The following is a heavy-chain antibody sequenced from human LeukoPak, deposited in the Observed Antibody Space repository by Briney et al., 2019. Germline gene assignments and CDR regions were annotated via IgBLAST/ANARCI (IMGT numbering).Heavy chain of an antibody. CDR3: ARESSSSQTNWFDP. CDR1: GGSISSGGYY. D-gene: IGHD6-6*01. Sequence: SETLSLTCTVSGGSISSGGYYWSWIRQHPGKGPEWIGYIYYSGSTYYNPSLKSRVTISVDTSKNQFSLKLSSVTAADTAVYYCARESSSSQTNWFDPWGQGTLVTVSS. V-gene: IGHV4-31*03. CDR2: IYYSGST. J-gene: IGHJ5*02.